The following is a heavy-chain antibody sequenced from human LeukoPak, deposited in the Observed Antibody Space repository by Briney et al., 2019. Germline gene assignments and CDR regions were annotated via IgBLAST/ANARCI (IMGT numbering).Heavy chain of an antibody. J-gene: IGHJ4*02. CDR3: ATTPPRGRGAIRYYFDY. Sequence: GASVKVSCKVSGYTLTELSMHWVRQAPGKGLEWMGGFDPEDGETIYAQKFQGRVTMTEDTSTDTAYMELSSLRSEDTAVYYCATTPPRGRGAIRYYFDYWGQGTLVTVSS. CDR2: FDPEDGET. CDR1: GYTLTELS. D-gene: IGHD3-16*02. V-gene: IGHV1-24*01.